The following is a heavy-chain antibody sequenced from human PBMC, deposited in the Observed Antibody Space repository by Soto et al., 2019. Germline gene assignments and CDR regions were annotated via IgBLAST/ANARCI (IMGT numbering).Heavy chain of an antibody. J-gene: IGHJ5*02. CDR2: IYWDDDK. CDR3: APRRLQRSGWYSHA. V-gene: IGHV2-5*02. CDR1: GFSLSTRGVG. Sequence: QITLKESGPTLVKPTQTLTLTCTFSGFSLSTRGVGVGWIRQPPGKAPEWLGIIYWDDDKRYSSSLKSRLTITKDTSKNQVVLTMTNMDPVDTAPYYCAPRRLQRSGWYSHAWVQGTLVTVSS. D-gene: IGHD6-19*01.